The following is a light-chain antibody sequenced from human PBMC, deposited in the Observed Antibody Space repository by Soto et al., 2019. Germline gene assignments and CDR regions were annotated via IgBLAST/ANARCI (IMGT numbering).Light chain of an antibody. Sequence: EIVLTQSPGTLSLSPGERATLSCRASQSVSSSYLAWYQQKPGQAPRLLIYGASSRATGIPDRFSGSGSGTDFTITISRLETEDFAVYYCQQYGSSPQTFGQGTKLEIK. V-gene: IGKV3-20*01. J-gene: IGKJ2*01. CDR3: QQYGSSPQT. CDR2: GAS. CDR1: QSVSSSY.